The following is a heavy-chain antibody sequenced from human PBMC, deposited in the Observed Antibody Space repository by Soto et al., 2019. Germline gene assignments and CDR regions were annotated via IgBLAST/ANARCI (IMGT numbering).Heavy chain of an antibody. CDR3: ATVPTMLREAYFAL. CDR2: IYYIGNT. CDR1: GGFISTYY. V-gene: IGHV4-59*01. J-gene: IGHJ2*01. D-gene: IGHD3-10*02. Sequence: QVQLRESGPGLVKPSETLSLTCTVSGGFISTYYWTWIRQPPEKGLEWIGYIYYIGNTDYNPSLNIRLTISVDASNTQFSLKLSSVTAADTAVDYCATVPTMLREAYFALWGRGTLVSVSS.